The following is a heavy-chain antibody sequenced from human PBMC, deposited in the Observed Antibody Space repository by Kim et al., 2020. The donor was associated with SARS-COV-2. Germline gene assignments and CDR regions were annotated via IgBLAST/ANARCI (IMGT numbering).Heavy chain of an antibody. V-gene: IGHV4-59*01. CDR1: GGSISSYY. Sequence: SETLSLTCTVSGGSISSYYWSWIRQPPGKGLEWIGYIYYSGSTNYNPSLKSRVTISVDTSKNQFSLKLSSVTAADTAAYYCARAIGQQLVPLDWYFDLWGRGTLVTVSS. J-gene: IGHJ2*01. CDR2: IYYSGST. D-gene: IGHD6-13*01. CDR3: ARAIGQQLVPLDWYFDL.